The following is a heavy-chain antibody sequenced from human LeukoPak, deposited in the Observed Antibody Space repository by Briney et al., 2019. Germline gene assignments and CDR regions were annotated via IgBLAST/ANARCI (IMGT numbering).Heavy chain of an antibody. CDR3: AMRDRGYGLDI. V-gene: IGHV3-23*01. CDR2: TNGGGDIM. J-gene: IGHJ3*02. D-gene: IGHD3-10*01. Sequence: GGSLRLSCAASGFSLRAYDLIWVRQAPGQGLDWVSITNGGGDIMMYEDSVKGRFTISRDNSKNTFYLQMNSLRVEDTAVYYCAMRDRGYGLDIWGQGTMVTVSS. CDR1: GFSLRAYD.